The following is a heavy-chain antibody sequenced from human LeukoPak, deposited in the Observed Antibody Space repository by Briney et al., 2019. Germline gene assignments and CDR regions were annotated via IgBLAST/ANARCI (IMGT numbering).Heavy chain of an antibody. CDR1: GYTFTSYY. J-gene: IGHJ4*02. CDR3: AREGTMVGATNVGSDFDY. CDR2: INPSGGST. V-gene: IGHV1-46*03. D-gene: IGHD1-26*01. Sequence: ASVKVSWKASGYTFTSYYMHWVRQAPGQGLEWMGIINPSGGSTSYAQKFQGRVTMTRDTSTSTVYMELSSLRSEDTAVYYCAREGTMVGATNVGSDFDYWGQGTLVTVSS.